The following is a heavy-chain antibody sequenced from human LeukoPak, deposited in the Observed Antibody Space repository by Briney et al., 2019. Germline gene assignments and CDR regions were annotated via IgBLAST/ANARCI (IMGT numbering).Heavy chain of an antibody. J-gene: IGHJ3*02. V-gene: IGHV3-33*01. CDR2: IWYDGSNK. CDR3: ARAITMVRGVSDAFDI. D-gene: IGHD3-10*01. Sequence: GRSLRLSCAASGFTFSSYGMHWVRQAPGKGLEWVAVIWYDGSNKYYADSVKGRFTISRDNSKNTLYLQMNGLRAEDTAAYYCARAITMVRGVSDAFDIWGQGTMVTVSS. CDR1: GFTFSSYG.